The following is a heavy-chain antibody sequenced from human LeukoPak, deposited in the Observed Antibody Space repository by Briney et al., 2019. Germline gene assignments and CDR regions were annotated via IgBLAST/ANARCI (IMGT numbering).Heavy chain of an antibody. D-gene: IGHD5-18*01. CDR1: GLTVSTNY. CDR2: IFSGGAT. V-gene: IGHV3-53*01. CDR3: AREVGDTALNYFGIDV. J-gene: IGHJ6*02. Sequence: GGSLRLSCAASGLTVSTNYMSWVRQAPGKGLEWVSIIFSGGATYYADSVKGRFTISRENSKNTLYLQMTNLRVEDTAVYYCAREVGDTALNYFGIDVWGQGTTVTVS.